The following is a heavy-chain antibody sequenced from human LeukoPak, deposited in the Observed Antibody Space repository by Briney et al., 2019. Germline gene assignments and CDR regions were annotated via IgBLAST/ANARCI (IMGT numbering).Heavy chain of an antibody. D-gene: IGHD5-18*01. V-gene: IGHV3-33*01. CDR1: GFTFSSYV. CDR3: VRADPKKTAMVDY. Sequence: GGSLRLSCAASGFTFSSYVMHWVRQAPGKGLEWVTIIWFDGNNKYYADSVKGRFTISRDNAKNSLYLQMNSLRVEDTAVYYCVRADPKKTAMVDYWGQGTLVAVSS. J-gene: IGHJ4*02. CDR2: IWFDGNNK.